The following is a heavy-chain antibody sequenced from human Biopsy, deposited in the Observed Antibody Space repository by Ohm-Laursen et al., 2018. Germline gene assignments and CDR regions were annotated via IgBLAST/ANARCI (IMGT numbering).Heavy chain of an antibody. CDR2: IFYDGSNT. Sequence: SLRLFCAASGFTFNNYGMQWVRQAPGKGLEWVAFIFYDGSNTYYADSVKGRFTISRDNSRDTLYLQMSSLRAEDTAVYYCAKDRYNYTPIGGFSMDVWGQGTTVTVSS. CDR1: GFTFNNYG. D-gene: IGHD5-18*01. V-gene: IGHV3-30*18. J-gene: IGHJ6*02. CDR3: AKDRYNYTPIGGFSMDV.